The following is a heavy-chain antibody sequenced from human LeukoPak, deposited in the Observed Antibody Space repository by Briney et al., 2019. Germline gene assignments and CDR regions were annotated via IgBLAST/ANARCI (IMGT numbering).Heavy chain of an antibody. J-gene: IGHJ4*02. CDR2: ISGSGGST. V-gene: IGHV3-23*01. CDR1: GFTFSSYA. Sequence: GGSLRLSCAASGFTFSSYAMSWVRQAPGKGLEWVSAISGSGGSTYYADSVKGRLTISRDNSKNTLYLQMNSLRAEDTAVYYCARVHHSSSWGTDDCWGQGTLVTISS. D-gene: IGHD6-13*01. CDR3: ARVHHSSSWGTDDC.